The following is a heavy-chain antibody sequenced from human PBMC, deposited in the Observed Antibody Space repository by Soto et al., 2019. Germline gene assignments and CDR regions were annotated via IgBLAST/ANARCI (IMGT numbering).Heavy chain of an antibody. Sequence: GGSLRLPCAASGFTFSSYAMSWVRQAPGKGLEWVSAISGSGGSTYYADSVKGRFTISRDNSKNTLYLQMNSLRAEDTAVYYCAKDLVPSQWLGSFDYWGQGTLVTVSS. J-gene: IGHJ4*02. CDR3: AKDLVPSQWLGSFDY. CDR2: ISGSGGST. D-gene: IGHD6-19*01. CDR1: GFTFSSYA. V-gene: IGHV3-23*01.